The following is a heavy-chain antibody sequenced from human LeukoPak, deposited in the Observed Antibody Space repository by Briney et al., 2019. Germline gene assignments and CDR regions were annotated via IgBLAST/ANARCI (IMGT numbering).Heavy chain of an antibody. V-gene: IGHV1-18*01. CDR1: GYTFTSYG. D-gene: IGHD3-16*01. J-gene: IGHJ4*02. CDR2: ISAYNGNT. CDR3: ARDSGGGAAPKRVFDY. Sequence: ASVKVSCKASGYTFTSYGISWVRQAPGQGLEWMGWISAYNGNTNYAQKLQGRVTMTTDTSTSTAYMELRSLRSDGTAVYYCARDSGGGAAPKRVFDYWGQGTLVTVSS.